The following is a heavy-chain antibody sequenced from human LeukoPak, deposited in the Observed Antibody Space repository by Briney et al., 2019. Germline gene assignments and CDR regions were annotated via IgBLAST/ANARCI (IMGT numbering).Heavy chain of an antibody. CDR3: VRAMDV. V-gene: IGHV3-7*01. CDR2: IKQDGGGK. J-gene: IGHJ6*02. Sequence: GGSLRLSCAASGFTFSTYWMTWVRQVPGKGLEWVANIKQDGGGKYYVASVKGRFTISRDNAENSVSLQMNSLRAEDTAVYYCVRAMDVWGQGTTVTVSS. CDR1: GFTFSTYW.